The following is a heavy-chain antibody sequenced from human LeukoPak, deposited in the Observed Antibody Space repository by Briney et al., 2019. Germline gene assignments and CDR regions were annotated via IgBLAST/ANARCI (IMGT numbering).Heavy chain of an antibody. V-gene: IGHV4-4*07. J-gene: IGHJ4*02. CDR3: ARVQRYYGSMD. CDR1: GDSISRYY. Sequence: SETLSLTCTVSGDSISRYYWSWIRQPAGKGLEWIGRIYNGGIITYNPSLKSRVTISVDTSKNQFSLKLSSVTAADTAVYYCARVQRYYGSMDWGQGTLVTVSS. D-gene: IGHD3-10*01. CDR2: IYNGGII.